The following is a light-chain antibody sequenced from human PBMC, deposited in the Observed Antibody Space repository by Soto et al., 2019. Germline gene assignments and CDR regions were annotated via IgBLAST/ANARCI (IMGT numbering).Light chain of an antibody. J-gene: IGKJ3*01. CDR1: QTIDRS. CDR3: QQSHSLPFT. CDR2: DAS. V-gene: IGKV1-39*01. Sequence: DVQMTQSPPSLSASVGDRVTITCRASQTIDRSLNWYQQKPGKAPNLLIYDASNLQSGVPSRFSGSGSGTDFTLTISSLQPDDFATYSCQQSHSLPFTFGPGTKVDSK.